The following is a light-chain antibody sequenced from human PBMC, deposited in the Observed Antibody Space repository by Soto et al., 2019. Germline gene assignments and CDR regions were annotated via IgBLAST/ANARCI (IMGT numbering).Light chain of an antibody. V-gene: IGKV3-11*01. Sequence: VLTQSPATLSLSPGERATVSCRASQSVSSLLAWYQQKPGQAPRLLIYDASDRATGIPVRFSGSGSGTDSTLTISSLEPEDFAVYYCQQRSSWPRTFGQGTKVEIK. J-gene: IGKJ1*01. CDR3: QQRSSWPRT. CDR2: DAS. CDR1: QSVSSL.